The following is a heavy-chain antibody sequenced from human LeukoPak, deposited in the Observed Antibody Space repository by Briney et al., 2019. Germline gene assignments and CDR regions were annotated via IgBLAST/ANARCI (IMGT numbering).Heavy chain of an antibody. V-gene: IGHV3-23*01. CDR1: GFTFSSYA. D-gene: IGHD6-13*01. J-gene: IGHJ4*02. CDR3: AKDSRIAAAGL. Sequence: GGSLRLSCAASGFTFSSYAISWVRQAPGKGLEWVSAISGSGGSTYYADSVKGRFTISRDNSKNTLYLQMNSLRAEDTAAYYCAKDSRIAAAGLWGQGTLVTVSS. CDR2: ISGSGGST.